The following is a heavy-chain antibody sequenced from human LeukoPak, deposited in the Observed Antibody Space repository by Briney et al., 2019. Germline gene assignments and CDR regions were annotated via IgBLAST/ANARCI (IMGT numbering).Heavy chain of an antibody. CDR2: ISSSGSTI. Sequence: PGGSLRLSCAASGFTFSTYEMQWVRQAPGKGLEWVSDISSSGSTIYYADSVKGRFTTSRDNAKNLLYLQMHSLRAEDTAVYYCSVLAVASPQDYWGQGTLVTVSS. CDR3: SVLAVASPQDY. D-gene: IGHD6-19*01. J-gene: IGHJ4*02. V-gene: IGHV3-48*03. CDR1: GFTFSTYE.